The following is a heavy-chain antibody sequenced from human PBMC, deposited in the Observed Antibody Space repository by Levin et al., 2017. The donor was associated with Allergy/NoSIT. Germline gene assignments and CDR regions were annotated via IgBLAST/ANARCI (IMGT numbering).Heavy chain of an antibody. CDR1: GFTFSDYY. D-gene: IGHD2/OR15-2a*01. CDR3: ARGFGGIIVTDF. V-gene: IGHV3-11*01. Sequence: GGSLRLSCAASGFTFSDYYMSWIRQTPGKGLEWVSYISSGGNITYYVDSVKGRFAISRDNAKNSLYLQMTSLRPEDTALYYCARGFGGIIVTDFWGQGTLVTVSS. CDR2: ISSGGNIT. J-gene: IGHJ4*02.